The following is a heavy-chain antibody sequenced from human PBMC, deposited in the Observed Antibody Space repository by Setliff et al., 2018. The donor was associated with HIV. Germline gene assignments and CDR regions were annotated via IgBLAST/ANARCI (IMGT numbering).Heavy chain of an antibody. CDR2: IFHSAAT. Sequence: ASETLSLTCAVSGYSISSGYYWGWIRQPPGKGLEWIGSIFHSAATNYNPSLMSRVTISIDTSKNQFSLKLTSVTAADTAVYYCARRGAYGYDYFDYWGPGILVTVSS. V-gene: IGHV4-38-2*01. CDR3: ARRGAYGYDYFDY. D-gene: IGHD5-12*01. CDR1: GYSISSGYY. J-gene: IGHJ4*02.